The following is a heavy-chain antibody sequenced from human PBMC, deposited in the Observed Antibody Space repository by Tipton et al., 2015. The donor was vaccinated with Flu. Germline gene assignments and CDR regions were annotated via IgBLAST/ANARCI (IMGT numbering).Heavy chain of an antibody. D-gene: IGHD4-17*01. CDR2: IFNSGST. V-gene: IGHV4-59*07. Sequence: TLSLTCTVSGGSISSFYWNWIRQPPGGGLEWIGNIFNSGSTNYNPSLQGRVTISVDTSKNQFSLELSSVTAADTAVYYCARSNGCNWGQETLVTVSA. J-gene: IGHJ4*02. CDR3: ARSNGCN. CDR1: GGSISSFY.